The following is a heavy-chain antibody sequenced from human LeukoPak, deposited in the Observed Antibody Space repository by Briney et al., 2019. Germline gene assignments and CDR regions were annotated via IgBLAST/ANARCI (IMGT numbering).Heavy chain of an antibody. CDR1: GFTFGNSW. V-gene: IGHV3-74*01. CDR3: AAMAWG. CDR2: INSDGSTR. J-gene: IGHJ4*02. D-gene: IGHD1-26*01. Sequence: GGSLRLPCAASGFTFGNSWMHWVRQAPGKGLVWVSRINSDGSTRDYADSVRGRFTISRDNAKNTVYLQMNSLRAEDTAVYYCAAMAWGWGQGTLVTVSS.